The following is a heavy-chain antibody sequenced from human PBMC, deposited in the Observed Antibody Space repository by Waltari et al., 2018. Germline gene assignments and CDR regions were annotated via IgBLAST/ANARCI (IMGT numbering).Heavy chain of an antibody. J-gene: IGHJ4*02. D-gene: IGHD4-17*01. Sequence: EVQLVESGGGLVQPGGSLRLYCAAAGFTVSSKYMSWVRQAPGKGLEWVSVIYSGGSTYYADSVKGRFTISRDNSKNTLYLQMNSLRAEDTAVYYCARGPTVTTFDYWGQGTLVTVSS. CDR2: IYSGGST. CDR1: GFTVSSKY. V-gene: IGHV3-66*02. CDR3: ARGPTVTTFDY.